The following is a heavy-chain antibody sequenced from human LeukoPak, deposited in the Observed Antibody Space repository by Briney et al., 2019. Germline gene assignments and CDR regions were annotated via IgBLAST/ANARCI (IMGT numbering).Heavy chain of an antibody. CDR1: GFTFSSYE. V-gene: IGHV3-48*03. CDR3: ARDPMATVVTYTYFQH. CDR2: ISSSSSYI. J-gene: IGHJ1*01. Sequence: QPGGSLRLSCAASGFTFSSYEMNWVRQAPGKGLEWVSYISSSSSYIYYADSVKGRFTISRDNAKNSLYLQMNSLRAEDTAVYYCARDPMATVVTYTYFQHWGQGTLVTVSS. D-gene: IGHD4-23*01.